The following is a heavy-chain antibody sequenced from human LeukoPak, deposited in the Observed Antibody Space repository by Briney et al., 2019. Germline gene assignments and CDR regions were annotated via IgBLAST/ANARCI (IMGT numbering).Heavy chain of an antibody. CDR1: GGSISSYY. J-gene: IGHJ5*02. CDR2: IYHSGST. Sequence: SETLSLTCTVSGGSISSYYWSWIRQPPGKGLEWIGYIYHSGSTNYNPSLKSRVTISVDTSKNQFSLKLSSVTAADTAVYYCARARYDMPSWFDPWGQGTLVTVSS. V-gene: IGHV4-59*01. D-gene: IGHD3-9*01. CDR3: ARARYDMPSWFDP.